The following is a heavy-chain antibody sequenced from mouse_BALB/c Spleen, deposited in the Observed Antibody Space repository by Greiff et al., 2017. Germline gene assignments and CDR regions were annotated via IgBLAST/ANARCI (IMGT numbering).Heavy chain of an antibody. D-gene: IGHD2-14*01. CDR3: AREGYHYAMDY. Sequence: VKLMESGPGLVQPSQSLSITCTVSGFSLTSYGVHWVRQSPGKGLEWLGVIWSGGSTDYNAAFISRLSISKDNSKSQVFFKMNSLQANDTAIYYCAREGYHYAMDYWGQGTSVTVSS. J-gene: IGHJ4*01. CDR2: IWSGGST. V-gene: IGHV2-2*02. CDR1: GFSLTSYG.